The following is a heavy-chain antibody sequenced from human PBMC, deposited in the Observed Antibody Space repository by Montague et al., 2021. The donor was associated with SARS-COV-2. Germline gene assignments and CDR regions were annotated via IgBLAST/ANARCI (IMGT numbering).Heavy chain of an antibody. Sequence: SETLSLTCAVYGGSFSGYYWNWIRQPPGKGLEWIGEINHSGSTNYNPSLKRRVTISVDTSNNQFSLKLTSVTAADTAVYYCARGPPNNIGMVATRLDYWGQGTLVTVSS. CDR3: ARGPPNNIGMVATRLDY. V-gene: IGHV4-34*01. CDR1: GGSFSGYY. J-gene: IGHJ4*02. CDR2: INHSGST. D-gene: IGHD5-12*01.